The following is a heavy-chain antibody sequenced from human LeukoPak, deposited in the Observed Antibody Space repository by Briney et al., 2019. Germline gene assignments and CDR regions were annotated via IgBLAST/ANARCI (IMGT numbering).Heavy chain of an antibody. Sequence: SETLSLTCTVSGCSISSSSYYWGWIRQPPGKGLEWIGSIYYSGSTYYNPFFKSRVNISVATSKNQFSLKLSSVTAADTAVYYCARYSPRRSSGGSSRKHFDYWGQGTLVTVSS. V-gene: IGHV4-39*01. J-gene: IGHJ4*02. D-gene: IGHD2-15*01. CDR3: ARYSPRRSSGGSSRKHFDY. CDR1: GCSISSSSYY. CDR2: IYYSGST.